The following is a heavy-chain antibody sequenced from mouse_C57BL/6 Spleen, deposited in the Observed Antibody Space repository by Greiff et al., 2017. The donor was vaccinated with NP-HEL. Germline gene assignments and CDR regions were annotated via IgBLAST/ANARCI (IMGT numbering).Heavy chain of an antibody. D-gene: IGHD1-1*02. J-gene: IGHJ4*01. CDR3: ARDRGDYGPKGYYAMDD. CDR2: ISYDGSN. V-gene: IGHV3-6*01. CDR1: GYSITSGYY. Sequence: VQLQQSGPGLVKPSQSLSLTCSVTGYSITSGYYWNWIRQFPGNKLEWMGYISYDGSNNYNPSLQNRISITRDTSKNQFFLKLNSVTTEDTATYYCARDRGDYGPKGYYAMDDWGQGTSVTVSS.